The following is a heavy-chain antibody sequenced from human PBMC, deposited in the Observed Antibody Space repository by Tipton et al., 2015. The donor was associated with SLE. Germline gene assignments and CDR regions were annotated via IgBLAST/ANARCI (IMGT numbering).Heavy chain of an antibody. CDR2: IKHSGST. J-gene: IGHJ6*02. Sequence: TLSLTCTVSGDSISSGRYYWSWIRQPPGKGLEWIGEIKHSGSTNYNPSLKSRVTISVDTSKNQFSLKLTSVTAADTAVYYCARWIPLTGINVWGQGATVTVSS. V-gene: IGHV4-39*07. D-gene: IGHD5-18*01. CDR3: ARWIPLTGINV. CDR1: GDSISSGRYY.